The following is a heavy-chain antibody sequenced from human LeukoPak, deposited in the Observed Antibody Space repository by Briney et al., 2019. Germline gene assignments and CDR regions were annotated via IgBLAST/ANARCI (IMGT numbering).Heavy chain of an antibody. CDR3: ARGVERRPAADNWFDP. CDR1: GGSISSYY. V-gene: IGHV4-4*09. Sequence: SETLSLTCTVSGGSISSYYWSWIRQPPGKGLEWIGYIYTSGSTNYNPSLKSRVTISVDTSKNQFSLKLSSVTAADTAVYHCARGVERRPAADNWFDPWGQGTLVTVSS. CDR2: IYTSGST. D-gene: IGHD2-2*01. J-gene: IGHJ5*02.